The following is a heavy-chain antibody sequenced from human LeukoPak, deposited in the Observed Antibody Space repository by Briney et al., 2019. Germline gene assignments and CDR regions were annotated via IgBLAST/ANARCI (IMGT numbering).Heavy chain of an antibody. J-gene: IGHJ3*02. CDR2: INPSGGGT. Sequence: GASVKVSCKASGYTFTSYGISWVRQAPGQGLEWMGIINPSGGGTSYAQKFQGRVTMTRDTSTSTVYMELSSLRSEDTAVYYCAREPSIAVADPRPTLAFGIWGQGTMVTVSS. D-gene: IGHD6-19*01. CDR3: AREPSIAVADPRPTLAFGI. V-gene: IGHV1-46*01. CDR1: GYTFTSYG.